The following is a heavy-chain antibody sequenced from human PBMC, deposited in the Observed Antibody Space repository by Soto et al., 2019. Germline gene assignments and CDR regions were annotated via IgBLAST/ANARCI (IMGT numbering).Heavy chain of an antibody. CDR2: IYYSGTT. J-gene: IGHJ5*02. Sequence: QVQLQESGPGLVQPSQTLSLTCTVSGGSISSGGYYWSWIRQHPGKGLEWIGYIYYSGTTYYNPSLKSRLPISVDKSRNQCSLELNSVSAADTAVYSCARAVSSGYTFEPWGQGTLVTVSS. CDR3: ARAVSSGYTFEP. CDR1: GGSISSGGYY. D-gene: IGHD3-22*01. V-gene: IGHV4-31*03.